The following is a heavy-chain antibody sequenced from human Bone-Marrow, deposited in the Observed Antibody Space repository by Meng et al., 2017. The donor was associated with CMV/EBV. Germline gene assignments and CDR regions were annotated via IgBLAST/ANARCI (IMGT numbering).Heavy chain of an antibody. D-gene: IGHD3-3*01. CDR3: AHSRVTIFGVPTSGMDV. V-gene: IGHV2-5*08. CDR2: IYWNDDK. CDR1: GFSLSTSGMC. J-gene: IGHJ6*02. Sequence: SGPTLVKPTQTLTLTCTFSGFSLSTSGMCVSWVRQPPGKALEWLALIYWNDDKRYSPSLKSRLTITKDTSKNQVVLTMTNMDPVDTATYYCAHSRVTIFGVPTSGMDVWGQGTTVTVSS.